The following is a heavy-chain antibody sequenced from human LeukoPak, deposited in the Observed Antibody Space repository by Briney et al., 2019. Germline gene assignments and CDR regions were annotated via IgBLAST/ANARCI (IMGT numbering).Heavy chain of an antibody. CDR1: GFTFENYA. D-gene: IGHD3-9*01. V-gene: IGHV3-9*01. J-gene: IGHJ1*01. Sequence: PGRSLRLSCAASGFTFENYAMHWVRQAPGKGLEWVSGISWNSGSIGYADSVRGRFTISRDNAKNSVYLQMNSLRAEDTAVYYCARDGHYDILTGYFQDWGQGTLVTVSS. CDR2: ISWNSGSI. CDR3: ARDGHYDILTGYFQD.